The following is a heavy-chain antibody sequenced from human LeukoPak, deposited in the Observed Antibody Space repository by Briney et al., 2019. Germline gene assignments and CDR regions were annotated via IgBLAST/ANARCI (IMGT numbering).Heavy chain of an antibody. J-gene: IGHJ4*02. CDR2: IKPDGSGT. CDR3: ARACSGGSCHAGDY. CDR1: GFTFSTYW. V-gene: IGHV3-74*01. Sequence: PGGSLRLSCAASGFTFSTYWMHWVRQAPGKGPVWVSRIKPDGSGTNYADSVKGRFTISRDNAKNTLYLQMNSLRAEDTAVYYCARACSGGSCHAGDYWGQGTLVTVSS. D-gene: IGHD2-15*01.